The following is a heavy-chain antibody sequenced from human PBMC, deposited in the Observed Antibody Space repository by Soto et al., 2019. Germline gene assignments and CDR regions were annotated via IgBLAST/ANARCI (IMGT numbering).Heavy chain of an antibody. CDR3: ARGNSKGPTRGSSWYSNYYYGMDV. Sequence: ETLSLTCAVYGGSFSGYYWSWIRQPPGKGLEWIGEINHSGSTNYNPSLKSRVTISVDTSKNQFSPKLSSVTAADTAVYYCARGNSKGPTRGSSWYSNYYYGMDVWGQGTTVTVSS. J-gene: IGHJ6*02. CDR2: INHSGST. V-gene: IGHV4-34*01. D-gene: IGHD6-13*01. CDR1: GGSFSGYY.